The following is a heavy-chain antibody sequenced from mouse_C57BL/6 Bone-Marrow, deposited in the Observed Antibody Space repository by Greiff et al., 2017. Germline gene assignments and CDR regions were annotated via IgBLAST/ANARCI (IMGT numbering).Heavy chain of an antibody. CDR2: IRSKSSNYAT. D-gene: IGHD3-1*01. V-gene: IGHV10-3*01. CDR1: GFTFNTYA. Sequence: EVKLVESGGGLVQPKGSLTLSCAASGFTFNTYAMHWVRQAPGKGLEWVARIRSKSSNYATYYAASVKDRFTISSDDSQSMLYLQMNNLKTEDTAMYYCVRERGRGATRNWFAYWGQGTLVTVSA. CDR3: VRERGRGATRNWFAY. J-gene: IGHJ3*01.